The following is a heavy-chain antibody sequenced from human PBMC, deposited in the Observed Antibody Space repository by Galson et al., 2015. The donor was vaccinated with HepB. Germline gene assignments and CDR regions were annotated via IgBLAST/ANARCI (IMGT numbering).Heavy chain of an antibody. CDR1: GFTFSSYG. Sequence: SLRLSCAASGFTFSSYGMHWVRQAPGKGLEWVPAISGSGGSTYYAGSVKGRFTISRDNSKNTLYLQMNSLRAEDTAVYYCAKREGGQLYNWFDPWGQGTLVTVSS. D-gene: IGHD3-16*01. CDR2: ISGSGGST. V-gene: IGHV3-23*01. CDR3: AKREGGQLYNWFDP. J-gene: IGHJ5*02.